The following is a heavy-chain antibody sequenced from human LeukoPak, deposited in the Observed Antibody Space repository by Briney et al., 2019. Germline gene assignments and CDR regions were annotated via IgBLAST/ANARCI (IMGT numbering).Heavy chain of an antibody. CDR1: GYTFTSYG. Sequence: ASVKVSCKASGYTFTSYGISWVRQAPGQGLEWMGWINGYNGNTNYAEKFQGRVTMTTDTSTSTAYMEVRSLRSDDTAVYYCARDQFLLGYCSGGRGCRRAYYFDYWGQGTLVTVFS. CDR3: ARDQFLLGYCSGGRGCRRAYYFDY. V-gene: IGHV1-18*01. D-gene: IGHD2-15*01. CDR2: INGYNGNT. J-gene: IGHJ4*02.